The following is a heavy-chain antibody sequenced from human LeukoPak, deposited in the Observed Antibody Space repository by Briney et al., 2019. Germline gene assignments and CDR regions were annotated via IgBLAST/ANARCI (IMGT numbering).Heavy chain of an antibody. CDR1: GYNFTKYW. Sequence: GESLKISCKGSGYNFTKYWIGWVRQMPGKGLEWMGIIYPGDSDTRYSPSLQGQVTISADKSISTAYLQWSSLKASDTAMYYCARLNQYSSGHQLAFDPWGQGTLVTVSS. V-gene: IGHV5-51*01. CDR3: ARLNQYSSGHQLAFDP. J-gene: IGHJ5*02. D-gene: IGHD6-19*01. CDR2: IYPGDSDT.